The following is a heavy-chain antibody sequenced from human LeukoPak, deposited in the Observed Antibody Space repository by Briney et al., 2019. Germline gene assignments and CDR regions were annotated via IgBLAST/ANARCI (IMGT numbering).Heavy chain of an antibody. CDR1: GFTFTSYA. D-gene: IGHD2-21*01. CDR2: ISGSGART. J-gene: IGHJ6*02. Sequence: GGSLRLSCAASGFTFTSYAVTWVRQAPGKGLEWVSGISGSGARTFYGDSVKGRFTISRDNSKNTLDLQMNSLRAEDTGTYYCAKADCGGECYYVMAVWGQGTTVTVSS. V-gene: IGHV3-23*01. CDR3: AKADCGGECYYVMAV.